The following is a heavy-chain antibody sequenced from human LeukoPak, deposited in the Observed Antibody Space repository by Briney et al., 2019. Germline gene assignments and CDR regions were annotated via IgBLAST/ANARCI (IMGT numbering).Heavy chain of an antibody. J-gene: IGHJ4*02. CDR2: ISYDGSNK. CDR1: GFTFSSYA. Sequence: PGRSLRLSCAASGFTFSSYAMHWVRQAPGKGLEWVAVISYDGSNKYYADSVKGRFTISRDNSKNTLYLQMNSLRAEDTAVYYCARDGAPGWELLYGYFDYWGQGTLVTVSS. V-gene: IGHV3-30*01. D-gene: IGHD1-26*01. CDR3: ARDGAPGWELLYGYFDY.